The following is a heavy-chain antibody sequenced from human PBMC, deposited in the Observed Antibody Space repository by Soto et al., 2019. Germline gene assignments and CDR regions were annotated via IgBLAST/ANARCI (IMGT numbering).Heavy chain of an antibody. J-gene: IGHJ4*02. CDR2: INAGNGDT. CDR3: ARGGCSSSWSFFEC. V-gene: IGHV1-3*01. CDR1: GYTFTAYS. D-gene: IGHD6-6*01. Sequence: VRLVQSGAEVKSPGASVKVSCKASGYTFTAYSIHCMRQVPGQGLEWVGWINAGNGDTKYSQKFQDRVTITRDTSASTVDLEVSSHRSEATFVYYCARGGCSSSWSFFECWGQGPLLTVSS.